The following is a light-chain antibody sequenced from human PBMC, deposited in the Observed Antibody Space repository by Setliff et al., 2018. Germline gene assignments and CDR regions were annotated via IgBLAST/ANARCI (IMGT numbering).Light chain of an antibody. V-gene: IGLV2-14*03. J-gene: IGLJ1*01. Sequence: QSALAQPASVSGPHGQSITISCTGTSSDIGAYNFVFWYQQHPGKAPRLIIHGVSERPSGISDHFSASKSGNTASLIISGLQTEDEADYYCSSYTRDTTLVFGTGTKVTVL. CDR3: SSYTRDTTLV. CDR1: SSDIGAYNF. CDR2: GVS.